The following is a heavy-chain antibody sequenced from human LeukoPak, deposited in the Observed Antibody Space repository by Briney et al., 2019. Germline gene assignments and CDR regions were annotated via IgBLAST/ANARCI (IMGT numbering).Heavy chain of an antibody. Sequence: SQTLSLTCTVSGGSISSGSYYWSWIRQPAGKGLEWIGRIYTSGSTNYNPSLKSRVTISVDTSKNQFSLKLSSVTAADTAVYYCARGLTYCSGGSCYYYYFDYWGQGTLVTVSS. CDR2: IYTSGST. V-gene: IGHV4-61*02. J-gene: IGHJ4*02. CDR3: ARGLTYCSGGSCYYYYFDY. D-gene: IGHD2-15*01. CDR1: GGSISSGSYY.